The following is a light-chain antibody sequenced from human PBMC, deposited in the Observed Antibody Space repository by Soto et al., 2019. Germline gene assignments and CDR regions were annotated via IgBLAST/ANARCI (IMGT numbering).Light chain of an antibody. Sequence: QSALTQPASVSGSPGHSITISCTGTSSDIGDYNYVSWYQQHPGKAPKLTIYDVNTRPSGVSNRFSGSKSGNTASLTISDLQAEDEADYYCSSYTPSGTGLFGTGTKVTVL. CDR2: DVN. V-gene: IGLV2-14*03. CDR3: SSYTPSGTGL. CDR1: SSDIGDYNY. J-gene: IGLJ1*01.